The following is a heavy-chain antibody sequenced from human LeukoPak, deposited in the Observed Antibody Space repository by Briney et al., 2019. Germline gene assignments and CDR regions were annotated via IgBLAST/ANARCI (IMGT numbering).Heavy chain of an antibody. V-gene: IGHV3-21*01. CDR1: GFTLSSYS. D-gene: IGHD6-13*01. J-gene: IGHJ4*02. CDR3: VGGPIAAAGEDY. Sequence: GGSLRLSCAASGFTLSSYSTNWVRQAPGKGLEWVSSISGVSGDIYYADSVKGRFTISRDNAKNSLYLQRNSRIAEDTAVYYCVGGPIAAAGEDYWGQGNLVTVSS. CDR2: ISGVSGDI.